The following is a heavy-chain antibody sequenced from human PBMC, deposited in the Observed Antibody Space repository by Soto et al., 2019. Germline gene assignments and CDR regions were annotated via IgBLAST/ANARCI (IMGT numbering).Heavy chain of an antibody. CDR1: GGSISSSNW. CDR2: IYHSGST. Sequence: QVQLQESGPGLVKPSGTLSLTCAVSGGSISSSNWWSWVRQPPGKGLEWIGEIYHSGSTNYNPSRKCRVTISVDKSKNQFALKLSSVTAADTAVYYCARVAVAGTRVDYWGQGTLVTVSS. D-gene: IGHD6-19*01. J-gene: IGHJ4*02. V-gene: IGHV4-4*02. CDR3: ARVAVAGTRVDY.